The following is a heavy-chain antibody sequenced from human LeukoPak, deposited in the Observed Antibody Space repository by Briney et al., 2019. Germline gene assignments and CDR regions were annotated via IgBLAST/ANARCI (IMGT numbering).Heavy chain of an antibody. J-gene: IGHJ4*02. CDR3: ARGLWQPLDY. D-gene: IGHD6-13*01. CDR1: GFTFSNYA. CDR2: ISGAGGST. Sequence: GGSLRLSCAASGFTFSNYAMSWVRQAPGKGLEWVSTISGAGGSTYYVDSVKGRFSISRDSSKNTVYLQMNSLGAEDTAVYYCARGLWQPLDYWGQGTLVTVSS. V-gene: IGHV3-23*01.